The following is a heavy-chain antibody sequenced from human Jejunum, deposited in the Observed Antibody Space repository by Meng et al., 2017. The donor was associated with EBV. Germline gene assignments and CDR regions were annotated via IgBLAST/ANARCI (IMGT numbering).Heavy chain of an antibody. Sequence: VQREGSGPGLAPPWGTSSPTCAVAGASITGTNWWSWVRQPPGKGLEWIAEIWHGGNTNYNPALKSRVTISVDKSNNQFSLKLASVTAADTAVYFCARGNAYNVPSFDYWGQGTLVTVSS. CDR1: GASITGTNW. J-gene: IGHJ4*02. CDR2: IWHGGNT. V-gene: IGHV4-4*02. D-gene: IGHD5-24*01. CDR3: ARGNAYNVPSFDY.